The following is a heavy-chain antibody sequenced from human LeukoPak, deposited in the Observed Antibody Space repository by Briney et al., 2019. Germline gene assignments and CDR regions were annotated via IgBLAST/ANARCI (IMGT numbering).Heavy chain of an antibody. V-gene: IGHV4-30-4*01. CDR3: ARADPRGPYNWNSRTSGVVFDV. Sequence: SETLSLTCTVSGGSISSSDYYWRWIRQPPGRGLEWIEYIYYSGSTYHNPSLKSRLTMSVDTSKNQFSLKLSSVTAADTAVYYCARADPRGPYNWNSRTSGVVFDVWGQGTMVTVSS. CDR2: IYYSGST. J-gene: IGHJ3*01. D-gene: IGHD1-7*01. CDR1: GGSISSSDYY.